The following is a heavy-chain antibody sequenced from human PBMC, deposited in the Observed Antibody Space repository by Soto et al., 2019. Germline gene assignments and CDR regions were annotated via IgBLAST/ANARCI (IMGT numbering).Heavy chain of an antibody. CDR2: IYYSGST. V-gene: IGHV4-59*08. D-gene: IGHD2-8*01. J-gene: IGHJ3*02. CDR3: ARRGPGCLTDAFDI. Sequence: SETLSLTCTVSGGSISSYYWSLIRQPPRKGLEWIGYIYYSGSTNYNPSRQIRVTIAVDTSKNQFSLKLSSVPAADTGVYYCARRGPGCLTDAFDIWGQGTMVTVSS. CDR1: GGSISSYY.